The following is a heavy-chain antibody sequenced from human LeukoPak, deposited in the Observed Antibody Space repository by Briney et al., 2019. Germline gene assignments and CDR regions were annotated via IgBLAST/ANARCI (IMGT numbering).Heavy chain of an antibody. CDR1: GGSISSSSYY. CDR3: ARAWGSGSYCLDY. J-gene: IGHJ4*02. CDR2: IYYSGST. D-gene: IGHD3-10*01. Sequence: SETLSLTCTVSGGSISSSSYYWGWIRQPPGKGLEWIGSIYYSGSTYYNPSLKSRVTISVDTSKNQFSLKLSSVTAADTAVYYCARAWGSGSYCLDYWGQGTLVTVSS. V-gene: IGHV4-39*07.